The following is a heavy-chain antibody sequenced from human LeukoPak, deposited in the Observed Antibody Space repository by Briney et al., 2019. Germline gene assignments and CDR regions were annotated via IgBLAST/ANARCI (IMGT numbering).Heavy chain of an antibody. D-gene: IGHD6-13*01. CDR1: GYSISSGYY. CDR2: IYHSGST. CDR3: ARISSSNWYNERGAFDV. J-gene: IGHJ3*01. V-gene: IGHV4-38-2*02. Sequence: SETLSLTCTVSGYSISSGYYWGWIRQPPGEGLEWIGSIYHSGSTCYNPSLKSRVTISVDTSKNQFSLKLRSVTAADTAVYYCARISSSNWYNERGAFDVWGQGTMVTVSS.